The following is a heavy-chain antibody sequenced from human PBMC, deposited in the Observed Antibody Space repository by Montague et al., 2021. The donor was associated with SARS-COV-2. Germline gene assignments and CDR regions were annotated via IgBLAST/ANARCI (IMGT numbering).Heavy chain of an antibody. CDR1: GGSISSGGYY. V-gene: IGHV4-31*03. D-gene: IGHD3-22*01. Sequence: TLSLTCTVSGGSISSGGYYWSWIRQHPGKGLKWIGYIYHSGSTXYKPSLKSRVTISKDTSKNHFSLNLNSVTAADSAVYYCARDSGYYDSSGYSYDAFDIWGQGTKVTVSS. J-gene: IGHJ3*02. CDR3: ARDSGYYDSSGYSYDAFDI. CDR2: IYHSGST.